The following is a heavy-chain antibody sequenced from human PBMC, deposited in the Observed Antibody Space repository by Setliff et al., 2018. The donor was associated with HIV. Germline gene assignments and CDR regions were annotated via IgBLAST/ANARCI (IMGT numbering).Heavy chain of an antibody. Sequence: SETLSLTCTVSGASITSHYWSWIRQPAGKGLEWIGRIDTPGITNYNPSLKSRVTISFDTSKEQFSLKLTSVTAADTAVYYCARELRFLEGWWLGYMDVWGKGTTVTVSS. J-gene: IGHJ6*03. CDR2: IDTPGIT. CDR3: ARELRFLEGWWLGYMDV. D-gene: IGHD3-3*01. V-gene: IGHV4-4*07. CDR1: GASITSHY.